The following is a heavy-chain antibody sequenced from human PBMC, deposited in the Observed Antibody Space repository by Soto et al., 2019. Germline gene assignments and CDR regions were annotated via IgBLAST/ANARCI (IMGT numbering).Heavy chain of an antibody. CDR2: ISSSSSYT. D-gene: IGHD2-2*01. CDR3: ARADPEYQLLFDY. CDR1: GFTFSDYY. Sequence: QVQLVESGGGLVKPGGSLRLSCAASGFTFSDYYMSWIRQAPGKGLEWVSYISSSSSYTNYADSVKGRFTISRDNAKNSLYLQMNSLRAEDTAVYYCARADPEYQLLFDYWGQGTLVTVSS. V-gene: IGHV3-11*06. J-gene: IGHJ4*02.